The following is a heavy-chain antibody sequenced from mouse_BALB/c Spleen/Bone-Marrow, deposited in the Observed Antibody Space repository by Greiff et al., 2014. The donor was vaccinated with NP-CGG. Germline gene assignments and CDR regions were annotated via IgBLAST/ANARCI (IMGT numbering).Heavy chain of an antibody. CDR2: INPSNGRT. J-gene: IGHJ4*01. CDR1: GYTFTSYW. CDR3: AREDILYAMDY. Sequence: VQLQQSGAELVKPGASVKLSCKASGYTFTSYWMPWVKQRPGQGLEWIGEINPSNGRTNYNEKFKSKATLTVDKSSSTAYMQLSSLTSEDSAVYYCAREDILYAMDYWGQGTSVTVSS. V-gene: IGHV1S81*02.